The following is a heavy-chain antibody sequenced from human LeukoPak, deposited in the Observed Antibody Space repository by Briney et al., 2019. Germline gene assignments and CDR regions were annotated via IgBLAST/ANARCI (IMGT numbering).Heavy chain of an antibody. V-gene: IGHV1-58*02. D-gene: IGHD1-26*01. CDR1: GFTFSNSA. J-gene: IGHJ5*02. Sequence: GASVKVSCKASGFTFSNSAIQWVRQARGQRLEWIGWIIVGSGRTHYSQNLQERLTITRDMSTNTAYMELSSLRSEDTAVYYCARDQVMGATRWFDPWGQGTLVTVSS. CDR3: ARDQVMGATRWFDP. CDR2: IIVGSGRT.